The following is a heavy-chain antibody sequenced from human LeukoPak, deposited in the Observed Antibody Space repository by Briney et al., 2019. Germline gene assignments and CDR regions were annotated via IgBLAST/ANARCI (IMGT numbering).Heavy chain of an antibody. J-gene: IGHJ4*02. CDR2: IWYDGSNK. CDR3: AKSARIAVAMTLDY. V-gene: IGHV3-33*06. D-gene: IGHD6-19*01. Sequence: GRSLRLSCAASGFTFSSYGMHWVRQAPGKGLEWVAVIWYDGSNKYYADSVKGRFTISRDNSKNTLYLQMNSLRAEGTAVYYCAKSARIAVAMTLDYWGQGTLVTVSS. CDR1: GFTFSSYG.